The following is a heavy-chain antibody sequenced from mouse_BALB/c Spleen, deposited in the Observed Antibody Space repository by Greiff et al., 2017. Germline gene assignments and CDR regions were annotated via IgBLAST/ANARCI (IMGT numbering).Heavy chain of an antibody. J-gene: IGHJ2*01. D-gene: IGHD1-1*01. CDR3: ARASYYGSSFDD. CDR1: GYAFSSYW. CDR2: IYPGDGDT. Sequence: QVQLQQSGAELVRPGSSVKISCKASGYAFSSYWMNWVKQRPGQGLEWIGQIYPGDGDTNYNGKFKGKATLTADKSSSTAYMQLSSLTSEDSAVYFCARASYYGSSFDDWGEGTTLTVSS. V-gene: IGHV1-80*01.